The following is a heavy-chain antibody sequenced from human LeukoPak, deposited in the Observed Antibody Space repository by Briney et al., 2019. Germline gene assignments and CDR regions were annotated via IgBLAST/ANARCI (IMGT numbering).Heavy chain of an antibody. V-gene: IGHV3-9*01. J-gene: IGHJ6*02. CDR3: AKSKGLLWFGESLYYYYGMDV. CDR2: ISWNSGSI. Sequence: GGSLRLSCAASGFTFDDYAMHWVRQAPGKGLEWVSGISWNSGSIGYADSVKGRFTISRDNAKNSLYLQMNSLRAEDTALYYCAKSKGLLWFGESLYYYYGMDVWGRGTTVTVSS. CDR1: GFTFDDYA. D-gene: IGHD3-10*01.